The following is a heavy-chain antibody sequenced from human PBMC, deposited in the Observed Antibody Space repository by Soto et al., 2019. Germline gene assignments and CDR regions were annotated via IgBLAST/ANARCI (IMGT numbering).Heavy chain of an antibody. D-gene: IGHD3-10*01. J-gene: IGHJ4*02. CDR1: GDTFNFHS. V-gene: IGHV1-69*04. CDR3: ATSYGSGYRAFDY. Sequence: QVQLVQSGAEVKRPGSSVKVSCKASGDTFNFHSINWVRQAPGLGLEWMGGVKPILSMSNFAQRFQGRVTMTADKSTSTAYMELSGLRSEDTAIYYSATSYGSGYRAFDYGGQGAFVTVSS. CDR2: VKPILSMS.